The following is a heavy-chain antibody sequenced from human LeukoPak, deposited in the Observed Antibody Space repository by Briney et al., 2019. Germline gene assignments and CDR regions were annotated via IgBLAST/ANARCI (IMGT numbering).Heavy chain of an antibody. J-gene: IGHJ4*02. CDR2: ISWNSGSI. D-gene: IGHD6-13*01. CDR1: GFTFDDYA. V-gene: IGHV3-9*01. Sequence: PGGSLRLSCAASGFTFDDYAMCWVRQAPGKGLEWVSGISWNSGSIDYADSVKGRFTISRDNAKNSLYLQMNSLRAEDTALYYCAKDKGSRLGYFYYWGQGTLVTVSS. CDR3: AKDKGSRLGYFYY.